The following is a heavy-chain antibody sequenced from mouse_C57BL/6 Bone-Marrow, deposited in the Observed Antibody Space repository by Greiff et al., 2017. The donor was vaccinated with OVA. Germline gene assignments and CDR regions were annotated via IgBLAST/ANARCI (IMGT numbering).Heavy chain of an antibody. D-gene: IGHD1-1*01. CDR2: IDPSDSYT. CDR1: GYTFTSYW. V-gene: IGHV1-69*01. Sequence: VQLQQPGAELVMPGASVKLSCKASGYTFTSYWMHWVKQRPGQGLEWIGEIDPSDSYTNYNQKFKGKSTLTVDKSSSTAYMQLSSLTSEDSAVYYCARGYGSSYAPYWGQGTSVTVSS. J-gene: IGHJ4*01. CDR3: ARGYGSSYAPY.